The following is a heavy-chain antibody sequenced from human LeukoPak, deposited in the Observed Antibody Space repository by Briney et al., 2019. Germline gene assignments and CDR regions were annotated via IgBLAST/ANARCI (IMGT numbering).Heavy chain of an antibody. V-gene: IGHV4-4*07. D-gene: IGHD7-27*01. Sequence: SETLSLTCSVSGASLTIYYWNWIRQPAGKGLEWIGRYASGTTAHNPSLKSQFTMSIDTSKNQISLKLTSVTAADTAVYYCATGDHSFDNWGQGILVSVTP. CDR1: GASLTIYY. J-gene: IGHJ4*02. CDR3: ATGDHSFDN. CDR2: YASGTT.